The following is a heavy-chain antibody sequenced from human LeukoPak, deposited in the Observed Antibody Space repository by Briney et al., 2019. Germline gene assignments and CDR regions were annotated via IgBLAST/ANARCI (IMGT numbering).Heavy chain of an antibody. V-gene: IGHV4-59*01. CDR1: GGSISSYY. D-gene: IGHD6-19*01. CDR3: AREKAVAGNARFDY. CDR2: IHYTGST. J-gene: IGHJ4*02. Sequence: SETLSLTCTVSGGSISSYYWSWIRQPPAKGLEWIGYIHYTGSTHYNPSLKSRVTISVDTSNNQFSLKLSSVSAADTAVYYCAREKAVAGNARFDYWGQGTLVTVSS.